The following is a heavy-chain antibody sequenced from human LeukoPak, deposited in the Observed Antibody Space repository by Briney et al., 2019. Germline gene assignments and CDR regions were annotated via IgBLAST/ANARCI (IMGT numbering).Heavy chain of an antibody. CDR3: ARDYDYYDSSGLIGY. D-gene: IGHD3-22*01. J-gene: IGHJ4*02. CDR1: GVTVSSNY. V-gene: IGHV3-66*01. CDR2: IYSGGST. Sequence: GGSLRLSCAASGVTVSSNYMSWVRQAPGKGLEWVSVIYSGGSTYYADSVKGRFTISRDNSKNTLYLQMNSLRAEDTAVYYCARDYDYYDSSGLIGYWGQGTLVTVSS.